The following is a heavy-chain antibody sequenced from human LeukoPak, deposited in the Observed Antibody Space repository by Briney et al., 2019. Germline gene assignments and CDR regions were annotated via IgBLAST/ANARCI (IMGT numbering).Heavy chain of an antibody. V-gene: IGHV3-66*02. CDR3: ARDRSGIAAAGHYFDY. Sequence: GGSLRLSCAASGFTVSSNYLSWVRQAPGKGLERVSVIYSGGSTYYADSVKGRFTISRDNSKNTLYLQMNSLRAEDTAVYYCARDRSGIAAAGHYFDYWGQGTLVTVSS. CDR1: GFTVSSNY. CDR2: IYSGGST. D-gene: IGHD6-13*01. J-gene: IGHJ4*02.